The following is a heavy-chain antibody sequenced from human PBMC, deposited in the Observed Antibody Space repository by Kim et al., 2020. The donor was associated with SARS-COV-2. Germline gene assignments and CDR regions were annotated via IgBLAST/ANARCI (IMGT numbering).Heavy chain of an antibody. V-gene: IGHV4-59*13. CDR1: GDSISSYY. D-gene: IGHD1-26*01. CDR3: ARDRVVGGMDV. J-gene: IGHJ6*02. Sequence: SETLSLTCTVSGDSISSYYWSWIRQPPGKGLEWIWYIYYSGSTNYNPSLKSRVTISVDTSKNQFSLKLSSVTAADTAVYYCARDRVVGGMDVWGQGTTVTVSS. CDR2: IYYSGST.